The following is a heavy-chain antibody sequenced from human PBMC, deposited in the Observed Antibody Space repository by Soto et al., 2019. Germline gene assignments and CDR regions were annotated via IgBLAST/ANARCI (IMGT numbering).Heavy chain of an antibody. Sequence: SETLSLTCAVSGGSISSGGYSWSWIRQPPGKGLEWIGYIYHSGSTYYNPSLKSRVTISVDRSKNQFSLKLSSVTAADTAVYYCARAPGYSYGYNWFDPWGQGTLVTVS. J-gene: IGHJ5*02. CDR1: GGSISSGGYS. CDR3: ARAPGYSYGYNWFDP. D-gene: IGHD5-18*01. V-gene: IGHV4-30-2*01. CDR2: IYHSGST.